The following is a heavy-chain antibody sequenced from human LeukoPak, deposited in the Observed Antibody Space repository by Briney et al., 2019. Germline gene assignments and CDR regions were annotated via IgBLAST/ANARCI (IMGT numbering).Heavy chain of an antibody. CDR3: ARHYSSSWYEMVWFDP. Sequence: GGSLRLSCAASGFTFSSYEMNWVRQAPGKWLEWVSSISSSSSYIYYADSVKSRLTSSRDNAKNSLYLQMNSLRGEDTAVYYCARHYSSSWYEMVWFDPWGQGTLVTVSS. CDR2: ISSSSSYI. CDR1: GFTFSSYE. V-gene: IGHV3-21*01. J-gene: IGHJ5*02. D-gene: IGHD6-13*01.